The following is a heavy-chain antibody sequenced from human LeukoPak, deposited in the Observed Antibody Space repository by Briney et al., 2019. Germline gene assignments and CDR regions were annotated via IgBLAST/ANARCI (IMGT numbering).Heavy chain of an antibody. V-gene: IGHV3-33*01. CDR2: IAYDGSRA. D-gene: IGHD1-14*01. Sequence: GRSLRLSCAGSGFTFGGYGIHWFRQPPGKGLEWVAVIAYDGSRAFYADSVKGRFTISRDNSKNTMSVQMDDLRAEDTAVYYCTRYNNDHFDYWGQGTLVTVSS. CDR3: TRYNNDHFDY. J-gene: IGHJ4*02. CDR1: GFTFGGYG.